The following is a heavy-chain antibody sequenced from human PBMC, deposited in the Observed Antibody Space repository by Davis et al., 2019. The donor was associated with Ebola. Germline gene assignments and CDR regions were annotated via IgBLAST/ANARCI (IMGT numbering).Heavy chain of an antibody. V-gene: IGHV4-34*01. D-gene: IGHD5-12*01. CDR2: IDHSGST. Sequence: SQTLSLTCAVYGGSFGNYYWTWIRQPPGKGLEWLGEIDHSGSTNYNPSLKTRITISIDTSKNQFSLRLSSVTAADTAVYYCGRVVASEGIWGQGTTVTASS. CDR1: GGSFGNYY. J-gene: IGHJ6*02. CDR3: GRVVASEGI.